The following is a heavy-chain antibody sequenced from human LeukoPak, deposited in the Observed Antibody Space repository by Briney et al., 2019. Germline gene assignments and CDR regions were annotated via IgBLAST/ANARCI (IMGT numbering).Heavy chain of an antibody. CDR2: INAGNGNT. CDR1: GYTFTSYA. D-gene: IGHD2-2*01. CDR3: ARERGRTLGYCSSTSCSHWFDP. J-gene: IGHJ5*02. V-gene: IGHV1-3*01. Sequence: ASVKVSCKASGYTFTSYAMHWVRQAPGQRREWMGWINAGNGNTKYSQKFQDRVTITRDTSASTAYMELSSLRSEDTAVYYCARERGRTLGYCSSTSCSHWFDPWGQGTLVTVSS.